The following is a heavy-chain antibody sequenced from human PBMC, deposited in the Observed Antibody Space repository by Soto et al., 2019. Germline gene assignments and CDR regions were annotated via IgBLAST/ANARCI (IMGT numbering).Heavy chain of an antibody. D-gene: IGHD3-3*01. CDR1: GFTFSSYA. V-gene: IGHV3-23*01. CDR2: ISGSGGST. J-gene: IGHJ4*02. Sequence: GGSLRLSCAASGFTFSSYAMSWVRQAPGKGLEWVSAISGSGGSTYYADSVKGRFTISRDNSKNTLYLQMNSLRAEDTAVYYCAKDCYDFWSGYYTGHSELGPCYFDYWGQGTLVTVSS. CDR3: AKDCYDFWSGYYTGHSELGPCYFDY.